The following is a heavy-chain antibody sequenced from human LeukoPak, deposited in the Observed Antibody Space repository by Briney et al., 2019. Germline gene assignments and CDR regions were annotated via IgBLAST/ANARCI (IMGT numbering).Heavy chain of an antibody. D-gene: IGHD2-8*01. J-gene: IGHJ4*02. CDR2: IYYTGST. CDR1: GGSISGYY. V-gene: IGHV4-59*01. Sequence: SETLSLTCTVSGGSISGYYWSWIRQPPGKGREWIGYIYYTGSTKYNPSLRSRVSFSVDTSKNQFSLRLTSVTAADTAVYYCARYRQGTSGNDYWGQGTLVTVSS. CDR3: ARYRQGTSGNDY.